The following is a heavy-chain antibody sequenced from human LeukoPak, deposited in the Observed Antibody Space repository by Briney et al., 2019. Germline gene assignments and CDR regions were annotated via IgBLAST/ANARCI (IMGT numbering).Heavy chain of an antibody. J-gene: IGHJ4*02. CDR3: ARAESWRCSSTSSFCHFDY. CDR2: IIPILGIA. CDR1: GGTFSSYA. Sequence: ASVKVSCKASGGTFSSYAISWVRQAPGQGLEWMGRIIPILGIANYAQKFQGRVTITADESTSTAYMELSSLRSEDTAVYYCARAESWRCSSTSSFCHFDYWGQGTLVTVSS. V-gene: IGHV1-69*04. D-gene: IGHD2-2*01.